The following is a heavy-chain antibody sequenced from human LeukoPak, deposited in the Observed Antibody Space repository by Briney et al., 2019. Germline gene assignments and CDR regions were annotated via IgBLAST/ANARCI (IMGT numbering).Heavy chain of an antibody. CDR1: GYTFTGYY. J-gene: IGHJ4*02. V-gene: IGHV1-2*06. D-gene: IGHD3-9*01. CDR3: ARGLHYDILTGYFRDY. Sequence: ASVKVSCKASGYTFTGYYMHWVRQAPGQGLEWIGRIYPNSGGTNYAQKFQGRVTMTRDTSISTAYMELSRLRSDDTAVYYCARGLHYDILTGYFRDYWGQGTLVTVSS. CDR2: IYPNSGGT.